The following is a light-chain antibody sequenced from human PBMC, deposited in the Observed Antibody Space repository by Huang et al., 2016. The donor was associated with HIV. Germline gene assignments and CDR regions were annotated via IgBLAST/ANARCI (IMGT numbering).Light chain of an antibody. CDR3: QQSYTTPWT. Sequence: DIQMTQSPSSLSASVGGRVTVACRTNQSISHYLNWYQQKPGNAPKLLIHSTSNLQRGVPSRFSGRGSGTTFTLTISDLQPEDFTTYYCQQSYTTPWTFGQGTNVEI. V-gene: IGKV1-39*01. J-gene: IGKJ1*01. CDR2: STS. CDR1: QSISHY.